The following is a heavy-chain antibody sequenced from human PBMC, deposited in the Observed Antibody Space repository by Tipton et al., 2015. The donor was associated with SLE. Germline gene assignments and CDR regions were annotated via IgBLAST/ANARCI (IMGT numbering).Heavy chain of an antibody. D-gene: IGHD3-16*01. J-gene: IGHJ6*03. CDR2: INQSGST. CDR1: GGSFSGYY. V-gene: IGHV4-34*01. Sequence: TLSLTCTVYGGSFSGYYWSWIRQPPGKGLEWIGEINQSGSTNYNPSLTSRGTISVDMSKKQVSLRLTSVTAADTAVYYCASWGPIVYYYYYMDVWGKGTTVTVSS. CDR3: ASWGPIVYYYYYMDV.